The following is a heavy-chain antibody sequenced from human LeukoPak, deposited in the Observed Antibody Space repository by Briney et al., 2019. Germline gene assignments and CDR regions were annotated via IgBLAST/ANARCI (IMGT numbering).Heavy chain of an antibody. D-gene: IGHD3-3*01. CDR3: ARVAVLRFLEWLSHPYYYYMDV. CDR2: IYYSGST. J-gene: IGHJ6*03. CDR1: GGSISSGGYY. V-gene: IGHV4-31*03. Sequence: SSETLSLTCTVSGGSISSGGYYWSWIRQHPGKGLEWIGYIYYSGSTYYNPSLKSRVTISVDTSKNQFSLKLSSVTAADTAVYYCARVAVLRFLEWLSHPYYYYMDVWGKGTTVTVSS.